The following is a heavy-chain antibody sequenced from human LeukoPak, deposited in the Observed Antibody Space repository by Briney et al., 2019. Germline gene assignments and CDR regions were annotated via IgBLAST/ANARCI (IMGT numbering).Heavy chain of an antibody. CDR1: GGSFSGYY. V-gene: IGHV4-34*01. J-gene: IGHJ4*02. CDR2: INHSGST. Sequence: SETLSLTCAVYGGSFSGYYWSWIRQPPGKGLEWIGEINHSGSTNYNPSLKSRVTISVDTSKNQFSLKLSSVTAADTAVYYCARLGTLYYYGSGSYYNRPNYFDYWGQGTLVTVSS. CDR3: ARLGTLYYYGSGSYYNRPNYFDY. D-gene: IGHD3-10*01.